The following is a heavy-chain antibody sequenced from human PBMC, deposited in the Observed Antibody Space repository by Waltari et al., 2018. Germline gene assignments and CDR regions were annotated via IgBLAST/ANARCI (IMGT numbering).Heavy chain of an antibody. V-gene: IGHV3-23*01. J-gene: IGHJ4*02. CDR3: AKGKYSGSWFFDH. CDR2: ISSGRGKT. Sequence: EVQILESGGGLVQPGGSLRLSCEASEFTLSNYAMSWVRQAPGKGMGWVSTISSGRGKTYYTESVKGRFNSSRDNFVNTMYLQMSSLRDEGTAIYYCAKGKYSGSWFFDHWGQGTLVTVSS. CDR1: EFTLSNYA. D-gene: IGHD1-26*01.